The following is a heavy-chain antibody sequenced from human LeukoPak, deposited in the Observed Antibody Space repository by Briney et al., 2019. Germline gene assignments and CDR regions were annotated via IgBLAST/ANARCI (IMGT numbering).Heavy chain of an antibody. V-gene: IGHV3-21*01. J-gene: IGHJ6*03. Sequence: GGSLRLSCVASGFTFSSYAMNWVRQAPGKGLEWVSSISSSSYIYYADSVKGRFTISRDNAKNSLYLQMNSLRAEDTAVYYCARVRTTVTRTTYYYYMDVWGKGTTVTVSS. CDR3: ARVRTTVTRTTYYYYMDV. D-gene: IGHD4-17*01. CDR1: GFTFSSYA. CDR2: ISSSSYI.